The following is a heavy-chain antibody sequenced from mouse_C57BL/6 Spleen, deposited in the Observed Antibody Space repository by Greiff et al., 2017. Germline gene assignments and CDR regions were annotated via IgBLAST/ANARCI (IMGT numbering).Heavy chain of an antibody. Sequence: EVQLQQSGAELVRPGASVKLSCTASGFNIKDYYMHWVKQRPEQGLEWIGRIDPDDGDTEYAPKFQGKATMTADTSSNTAYLQRSSLTSDDAAVYYCTSGGDVYLFAYWGQGTLVTVSA. CDR2: IDPDDGDT. CDR3: TSGGDVYLFAY. J-gene: IGHJ3*01. CDR1: GFNIKDYY. D-gene: IGHD2-3*01. V-gene: IGHV14-1*01.